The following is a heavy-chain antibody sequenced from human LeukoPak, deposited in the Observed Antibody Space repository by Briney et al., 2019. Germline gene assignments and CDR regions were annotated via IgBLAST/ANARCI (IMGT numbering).Heavy chain of an antibody. D-gene: IGHD2-2*03. CDR3: AMDNPVLDY. CDR1: GFSFSTFG. V-gene: IGHV3-30*03. CDR2: ISKDESNK. Sequence: PGGSLRLSCAASGFSFSTFGMHWVRQTPGKGLEWVSHISKDESNKYYADSVRGRLTISRDSSTNTLFLQMNNLRIEDTAVYYCAMDNPVLDYWGQGTLVTVSS. J-gene: IGHJ4*02.